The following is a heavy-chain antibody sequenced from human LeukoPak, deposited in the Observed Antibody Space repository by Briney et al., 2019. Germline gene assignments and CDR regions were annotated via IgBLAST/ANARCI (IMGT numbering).Heavy chain of an antibody. CDR1: GFTFSSYA. D-gene: IGHD1-26*01. J-gene: IGHJ4*02. V-gene: IGHV3-23*01. Sequence: GGSLRLSCAASGFTFSSYAMSWVRQAPGKGLEWVSAISGSGGSTYHADSVKGRFTIFRDNPKNTLYLQMNSLRAEDTAVYYCAKEMGIVGAEFDYWGQGTLVTVSS. CDR2: ISGSGGST. CDR3: AKEMGIVGAEFDY.